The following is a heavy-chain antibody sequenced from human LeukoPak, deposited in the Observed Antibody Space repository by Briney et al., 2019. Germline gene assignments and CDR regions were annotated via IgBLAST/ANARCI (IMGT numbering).Heavy chain of an antibody. J-gene: IGHJ6*02. D-gene: IGHD3-16*02. CDR2: ISGSGGST. V-gene: IGHV3-23*01. CDR3: AKGQALYYYYGMDV. CDR1: GFTFSSYA. Sequence: GGSLRLSCAASGFTFSSYAMSWVRQARGKGLEWVSAISGSGGSTYYADSVKGRFTISRDNSKNTLYLQMNSLRAEDTAVYYCAKGQALYYYYGMDVWGQGTTVTVSS.